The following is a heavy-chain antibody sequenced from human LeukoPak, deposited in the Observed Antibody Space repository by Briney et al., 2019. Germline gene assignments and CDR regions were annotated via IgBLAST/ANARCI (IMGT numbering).Heavy chain of an antibody. D-gene: IGHD2-2*01. CDR2: IYHSGST. V-gene: IGHV4-38-2*02. Sequence: SETLSLTCTVSGYSISSGYYWGWIRQPPGKGLEWIGSIYHSGSTYYNPSRKSRVTISVDTSKNHFSLKLSSVTAADTAVYYCARVMAAIWPHDAFDIWGQGTMVTVSS. J-gene: IGHJ3*02. CDR3: ARVMAAIWPHDAFDI. CDR1: GYSISSGYY.